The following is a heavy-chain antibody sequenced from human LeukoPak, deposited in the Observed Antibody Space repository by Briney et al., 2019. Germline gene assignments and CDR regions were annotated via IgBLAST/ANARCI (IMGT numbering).Heavy chain of an antibody. CDR2: IDFTSRYI. CDR3: AGRASDSYLLY. Sequence: GGSLRLSCAASGFTFSSYSMNWVRQAPGKGLEWVSSIDFTSRYIYNADSVKGRFTTSRDNAKNSLYLQMNSLRAEDTAIYYCAGRASDSYLLYWGQGILVTVSA. D-gene: IGHD2-15*01. J-gene: IGHJ4*02. V-gene: IGHV3-21*04. CDR1: GFTFSSYS.